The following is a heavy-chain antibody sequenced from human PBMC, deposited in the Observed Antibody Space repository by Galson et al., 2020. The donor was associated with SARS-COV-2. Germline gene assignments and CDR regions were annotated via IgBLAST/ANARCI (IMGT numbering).Heavy chain of an antibody. Sequence: GGSLRPSCIVSGFTFSSHAMHWVRQAPGKGLEWATLISYDGNNKAYADSVEGRFTISRDNSENTLYLQMNSLRPEDTAVYYCARDQAFSPDYWGQGTLVTVSS. CDR3: ARDQAFSPDY. D-gene: IGHD3-3*02. CDR2: ISYDGNNK. CDR1: GFTFSSHA. J-gene: IGHJ4*02. V-gene: IGHV3-30-3*01.